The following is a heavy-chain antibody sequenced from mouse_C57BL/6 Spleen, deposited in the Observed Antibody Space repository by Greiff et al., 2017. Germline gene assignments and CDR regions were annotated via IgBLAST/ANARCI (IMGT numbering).Heavy chain of an antibody. CDR2: ISYDGSN. D-gene: IGHD1-1*01. V-gene: IGHV3-6*01. Sequence: EVKLMESGPGLVKPSQSLSLTCSVTGYSITSGYFWNWIRQFPGNKLEWMGYISYDGSNNYNPSLKNRISITRDTSKNQFFLKLNSVTTEDTATYYCARDTDGDGNTSPYYAMDYWGQGASVTVSS. CDR3: ARDTDGDGNTSPYYAMDY. CDR1: GYSITSGYF. J-gene: IGHJ4*01.